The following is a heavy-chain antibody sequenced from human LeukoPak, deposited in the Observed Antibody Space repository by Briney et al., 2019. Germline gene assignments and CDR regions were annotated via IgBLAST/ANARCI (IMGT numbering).Heavy chain of an antibody. CDR3: YGANAEH. D-gene: IGHD4-23*01. Sequence: QPGGSLRLSCAASGFTFSSYWMHWVRQAPGKGLMWVSGINTDGSSTSYADSVKGRFTISRDNAKNTLFLQMNSLRAEDTAVYYCYGANAEHWGQGTLVTVSS. V-gene: IGHV3-74*01. CDR1: GFTFSSYW. J-gene: IGHJ1*01. CDR2: INTDGSST.